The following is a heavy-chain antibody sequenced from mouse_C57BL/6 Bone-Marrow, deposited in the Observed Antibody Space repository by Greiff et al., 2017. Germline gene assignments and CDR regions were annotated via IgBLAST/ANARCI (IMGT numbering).Heavy chain of an antibody. Sequence: QVQLKESGAELARPGASVKLSCKASGYTFTSYGISWVKQRTGQGLEWIGEIYPRSGNTYYNEKFKGKATLTADKSSSTAYMELRSLASDGSAVYFCASAWFDYWGQGTLVTVSA. CDR2: IYPRSGNT. CDR1: GYTFTSYG. J-gene: IGHJ3*01. V-gene: IGHV1-81*01. CDR3: ASAWFDY.